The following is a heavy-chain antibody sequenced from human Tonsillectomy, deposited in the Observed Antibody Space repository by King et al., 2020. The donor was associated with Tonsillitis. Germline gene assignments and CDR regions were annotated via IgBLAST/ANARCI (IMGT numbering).Heavy chain of an antibody. Sequence: VQLVESGGGLVKPGGSLRLSCAASGFTFSNAWMSWVRQAPGKGLEWVGRIKSKTDGGTTDYAAPVKGRFTISRDDSKNMLYLQMKSLKTEDTAVYYCTTDSQDYYDSSGYYYYYYMDVWGKGTTVTVSS. CDR1: GFTFSNAW. D-gene: IGHD3-22*01. J-gene: IGHJ6*03. V-gene: IGHV3-15*01. CDR3: TTDSQDYYDSSGYYYYYYMDV. CDR2: IKSKTDGGTT.